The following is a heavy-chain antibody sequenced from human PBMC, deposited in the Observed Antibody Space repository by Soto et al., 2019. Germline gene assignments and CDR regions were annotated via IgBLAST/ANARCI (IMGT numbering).Heavy chain of an antibody. CDR3: ARESAYSSGWLFGY. CDR2: IWYDGSNK. Sequence: QVQLVESGGGVVQPGRSLRLSCAASGFTFSSYGMHWVRQAPGKGLEWVAVIWYDGSNKYYADSVKGRFTISRDNSKNSLYLQMHSLRAEDTAVYYCARESAYSSGWLFGYWGQGTLVTVSS. CDR1: GFTFSSYG. V-gene: IGHV3-33*01. D-gene: IGHD6-19*01. J-gene: IGHJ4*02.